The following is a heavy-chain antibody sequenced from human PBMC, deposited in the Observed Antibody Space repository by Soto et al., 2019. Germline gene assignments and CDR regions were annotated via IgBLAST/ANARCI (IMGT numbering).Heavy chain of an antibody. V-gene: IGHV4-39*01. D-gene: IGHD6-13*01. CDR2: IYYSGST. J-gene: IGHJ6*02. Sequence: SETLSLTCTVSGGSISSSSYYWGWIRQPPGKGLEWIGSIYYSGSTYYNPSLKSRVTISVDTSKNQFSLKLSSVTAADTAVYYCARRLTLAAARGYYYGMDVWGQGTTVTVSS. CDR1: GGSISSSSYY. CDR3: ARRLTLAAARGYYYGMDV.